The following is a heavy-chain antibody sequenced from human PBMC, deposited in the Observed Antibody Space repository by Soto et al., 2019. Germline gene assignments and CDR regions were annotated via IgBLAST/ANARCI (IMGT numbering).Heavy chain of an antibody. CDR1: GFSLTTSGVG. CDR2: IYWDNVK. CDR3: AHKTVRVMGHDWFDP. V-gene: IGHV2-5*02. D-gene: IGHD2-8*01. Sequence: QITLKESGPTLVKPTQTLTLTCTFSGFSLTTSGVGVGWIRQPPGKALEWLALIYWDNVKRYSPSLQSRLTIXMDXSXNQVVLTMTNVDPVDTATYYCAHKTVRVMGHDWFDPWGQGTLVTVSS. J-gene: IGHJ5*02.